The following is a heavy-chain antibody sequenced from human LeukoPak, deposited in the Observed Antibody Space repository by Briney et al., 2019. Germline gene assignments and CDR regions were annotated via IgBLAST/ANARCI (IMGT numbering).Heavy chain of an antibody. CDR2: ISGSGGTT. J-gene: IGHJ4*02. V-gene: IGHV3-23*01. CDR1: GFTFSSYA. D-gene: IGHD3-9*01. Sequence: GGSLRLSCAASGFTFSSYAMSWVRQAPGKGLEWVSAISGSGGTTYYADSVKGRFTISRDNSKNTLYLQMNSLRAEDTAVYYCANNHYDILTGLGVWGQGTLVTVSS. CDR3: ANNHYDILTGLGV.